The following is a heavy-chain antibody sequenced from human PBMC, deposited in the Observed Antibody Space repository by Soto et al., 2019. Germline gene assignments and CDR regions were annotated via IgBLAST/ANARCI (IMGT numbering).Heavy chain of an antibody. CDR1: GFTFSRYW. CDR3: ARSLWLGELLGV. V-gene: IGHV3-7*04. D-gene: IGHD3-10*01. J-gene: IGHJ6*02. CDR2: IKEDGGEK. Sequence: GGSLRLSCVVSGFTFSRYWMSWVRQAPGKGLEWVANIKEDGGEKYYVGSVKGRFTISRDNTKNSLFLQMSSLRAEDTAVYYCARSLWLGELLGVWGQGSTVTVSS.